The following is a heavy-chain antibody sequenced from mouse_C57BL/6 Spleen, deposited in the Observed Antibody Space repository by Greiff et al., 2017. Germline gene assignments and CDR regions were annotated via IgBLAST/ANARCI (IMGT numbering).Heavy chain of an antibody. V-gene: IGHV1-72*01. CDR3: ANKPFDY. J-gene: IGHJ3*01. Sequence: QVQLKQPGAELVKPGASVKLSCKASGYTFTSYWMHWVKQRPGRGLEWIGRIDPNSGGTKYNEKFKSKATLTVDKPSSTAYMQLSNQTSEDSAVYYCANKPFDYWGQGTLVTVSA. CDR1: GYTFTSYW. CDR2: IDPNSGGT.